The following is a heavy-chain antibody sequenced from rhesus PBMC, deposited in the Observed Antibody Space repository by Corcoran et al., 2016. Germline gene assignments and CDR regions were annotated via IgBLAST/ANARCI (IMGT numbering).Heavy chain of an antibody. CDR1: GYTFTAYY. D-gene: IGHD3-34*01. J-gene: IGHJ4*01. CDR3: VTGSCDY. Sequence: EVQLVQSGAEVKKPGASVKISCKASGYTFTAYYLHCVRQAPGKGLAWMRRVDPEDGEERRAQKFQDSVTITAETSTGTADMERSSLRFEDTAVYYCVTGSCDYWGQGVLVTVSS. V-gene: IGHV1-111*02. CDR2: VDPEDGEE.